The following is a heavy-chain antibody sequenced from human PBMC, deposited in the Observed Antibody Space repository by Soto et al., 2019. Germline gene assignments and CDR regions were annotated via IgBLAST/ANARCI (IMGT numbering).Heavy chain of an antibody. CDR1: GGPISSGGYY. D-gene: IGHD3-10*01. CDR3: ARENYGSGSYSFDY. J-gene: IGHJ4*02. CDR2: IYYSGST. V-gene: IGHV4-31*03. Sequence: PSETLSLTCTVSGGPISSGGYYWSWIRQHPGKGLEWIGYIYYSGSTYYNPSLKSRVTISVDTSKNQFSLKLSSVTAADTAVYYCARENYGSGSYSFDYWGQGTLVTSPQ.